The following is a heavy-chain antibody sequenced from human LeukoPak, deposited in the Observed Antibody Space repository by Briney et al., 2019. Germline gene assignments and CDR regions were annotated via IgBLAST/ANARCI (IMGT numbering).Heavy chain of an antibody. CDR2: IFNGNGT. CDR1: GFTFSSNY. V-gene: IGHV3-53*01. J-gene: IGHJ4*02. CDR3: ARVSLEIDY. Sequence: GGSLRLSCAACGFTFSSNYMSWVRQTPGKGLEWVSVIFNGNGTYYADSVKGRFTISRDNSKNTLYLQMNSLRAEDTAIYYCARVSLEIDYWGQGTLVTVSS.